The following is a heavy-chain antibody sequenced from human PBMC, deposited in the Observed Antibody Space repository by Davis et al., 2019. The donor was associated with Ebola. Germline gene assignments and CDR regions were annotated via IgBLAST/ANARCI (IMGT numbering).Heavy chain of an antibody. CDR1: GYTFTSYD. V-gene: IGHV1-69*13. J-gene: IGHJ6*03. CDR3: ARGGSPDIVVVPAGLGYYYMDV. CDR2: IIPIFGTS. Sequence: SVKVSCKASGYTFTSYDINWVRQAPGQGLEWMGGIIPIFGTSNYAHKLKGRVTISADESTSTAYMELSSLTSDDTAVYYCARGGSPDIVVVPAGLGYYYMDVWGSGTTVTVSS. D-gene: IGHD2-2*01.